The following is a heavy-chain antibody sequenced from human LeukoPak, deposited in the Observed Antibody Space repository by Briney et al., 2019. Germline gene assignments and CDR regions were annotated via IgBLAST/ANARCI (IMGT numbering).Heavy chain of an antibody. Sequence: SETLSLTCAVYGESFRAYYWSWIRQPPGKGLEWIGEINHSGNASYNPSLKSRVTMSVDTSKSQFSPKLTSVTAADTAVYYCAGWHCNSISCERGFDYWGQGTLVTVSS. D-gene: IGHD2-2*01. CDR1: GESFRAYY. J-gene: IGHJ4*02. V-gene: IGHV4-34*01. CDR2: INHSGNA. CDR3: AGWHCNSISCERGFDY.